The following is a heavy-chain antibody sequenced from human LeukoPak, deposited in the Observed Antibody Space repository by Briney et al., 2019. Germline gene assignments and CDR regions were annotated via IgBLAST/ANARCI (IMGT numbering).Heavy chain of an antibody. Sequence: QPGGSLRLSCAASGFTFSSYAMSWVRQAPGKGLEWVSSISDSGDSTYYADSVKGRFTISRDNSKNTLSLQMNSLRAEDTAVYYCANLDIVRRGEGWFDPWGQGTLVTVSS. V-gene: IGHV3-23*01. CDR2: ISDSGDST. CDR3: ANLDIVRRGEGWFDP. D-gene: IGHD2-2*03. J-gene: IGHJ5*02. CDR1: GFTFSSYA.